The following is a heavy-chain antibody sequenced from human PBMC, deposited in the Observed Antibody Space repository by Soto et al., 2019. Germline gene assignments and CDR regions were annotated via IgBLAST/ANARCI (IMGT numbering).Heavy chain of an antibody. CDR2: ISYDGSNT. D-gene: IGHD2-2*01. CDR1: GFTFSTYA. Sequence: PAGSLRLSCAVSGFTFSTYAMHWVRQAPGKGLEWVAVISYDGSNTYYADSVKGRFTISRDNMLYLQMNSLRAEDTAVYYCARDQGRSITCQLDYWGQGTLVTVSS. J-gene: IGHJ4*02. V-gene: IGHV3-30-3*01. CDR3: ARDQGRSITCQLDY.